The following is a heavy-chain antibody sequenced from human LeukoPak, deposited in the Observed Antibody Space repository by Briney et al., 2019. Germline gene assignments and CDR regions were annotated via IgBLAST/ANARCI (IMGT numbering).Heavy chain of an antibody. CDR3: ATNIASGRDY. CDR2: MNPKTGNT. D-gene: IGHD5-12*01. J-gene: IGHJ4*02. CDR1: GNSLISYD. Sequence: GASVTVSCKASGNSLISYDINWVRQATGQGLEWMAWMNPKTGNTGYAQRFQGRLTLTGNTSIGTAYMELSSLRSADTAVYFCATNIASGRDYWGQGTLITVSS. V-gene: IGHV1-8*01.